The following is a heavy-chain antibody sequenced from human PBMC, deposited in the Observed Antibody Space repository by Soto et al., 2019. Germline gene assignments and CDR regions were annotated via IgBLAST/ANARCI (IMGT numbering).Heavy chain of an antibody. CDR1: GYSFTSYW. CDR3: ARHSLGGYGQFHWFDP. CDR2: IYPGDSDT. D-gene: IGHD5-12*01. J-gene: IGHJ5*02. Sequence: EVQLVQSGAEVKKPGESLKISCKGSGYSFTSYWIGWVRQMPGKGLEWMGIIYPGDSDTRYSPSFQGQVTISADKSIXXAYLQWSSLKASDTAMYYCARHSLGGYGQFHWFDPWGQGTLVTVSS. V-gene: IGHV5-51*01.